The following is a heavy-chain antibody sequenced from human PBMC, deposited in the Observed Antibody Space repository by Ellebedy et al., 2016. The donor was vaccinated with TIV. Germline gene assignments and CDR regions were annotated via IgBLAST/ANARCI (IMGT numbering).Heavy chain of an antibody. CDR2: IYYSGST. J-gene: IGHJ5*02. V-gene: IGHV4-39*01. D-gene: IGHD3-10*01. Sequence: MPSETLSLTCTVSGGSISSSSYYWGWIRQPPGKGLEWIGSIYYSGSTYYNPSLKSRVTISVDTSKNQFSLKLSSVTAEDTAVYYCASHMVRESTWFDPWGQGTLVTVSS. CDR1: GGSISSSSYY. CDR3: ASHMVRESTWFDP.